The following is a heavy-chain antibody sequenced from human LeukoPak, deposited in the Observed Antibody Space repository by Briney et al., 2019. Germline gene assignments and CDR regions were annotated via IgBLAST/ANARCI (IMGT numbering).Heavy chain of an antibody. D-gene: IGHD3-22*01. CDR3: AKSSCYDSSGYYREYYFDY. CDR1: GFTFSSYA. V-gene: IGHV3-23*01. J-gene: IGHJ4*02. Sequence: PGGSLRLSCAASGFTFSSYAMSWVRQAPGKGLEWVSSASGSGGSTYYADSVKGRFTISRDNSKSTLFLQMNSLRAEDTAVYYCAKSSCYDSSGYYREYYFDYWGQGTLVTVSS. CDR2: ASGSGGST.